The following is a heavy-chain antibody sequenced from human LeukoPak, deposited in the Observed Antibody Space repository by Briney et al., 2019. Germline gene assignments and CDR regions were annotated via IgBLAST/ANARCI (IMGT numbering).Heavy chain of an antibody. CDR1: GYTFTIYD. CDR2: MNPNSGNT. Sequence: SVKVSCKASGYTFTIYDINWVRQATGQGLEWMGWMNPNSGNTGYAQKFQGRVTMTRNTSISTAYMELSSLRSEDTAVYYCARGQSITMIVVVISLDAFDIWGQGTMVTVSS. V-gene: IGHV1-8*01. CDR3: ARGQSITMIVVVISLDAFDI. D-gene: IGHD3-22*01. J-gene: IGHJ3*02.